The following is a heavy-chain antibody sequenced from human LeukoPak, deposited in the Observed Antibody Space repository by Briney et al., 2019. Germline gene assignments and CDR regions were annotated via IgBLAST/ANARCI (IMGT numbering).Heavy chain of an antibody. CDR2: INSGGSII. J-gene: IGHJ4*02. CDR3: AKAPVTSCRGAFCYPFDY. V-gene: IGHV3-48*03. D-gene: IGHD2-15*01. Sequence: GGSLRLSCAASGFTFSNYEMNWLRQAPGKGLEWVSYINSGGSIIYYTDSVKGRFTISRDDAKNSLYLQMNSLRAEDAAVYYCAKAPVTSCRGAFCYPFDYWGQGTLVTVSS. CDR1: GFTFSNYE.